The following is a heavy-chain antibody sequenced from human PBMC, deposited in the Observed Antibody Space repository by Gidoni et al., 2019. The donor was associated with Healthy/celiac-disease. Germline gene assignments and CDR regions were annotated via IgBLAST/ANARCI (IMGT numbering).Heavy chain of an antibody. J-gene: IGHJ4*02. CDR2: IKSKTDGGTT. CDR1: GFTFSNAW. CDR3: TTGLRTMIVVVITTMRDY. D-gene: IGHD3-22*01. V-gene: IGHV3-15*01. Sequence: EVQLVASGGGLVKPGGPLRLSCAASGFTFSNAWMSWVRQAPGKGLEWVGRIKSKTDGGTTDYAAPVKGRFTISRDDSKNTLYLQMNSLKTEDTAVYYCTTGLRTMIVVVITTMRDYWGQGTLVTVSS.